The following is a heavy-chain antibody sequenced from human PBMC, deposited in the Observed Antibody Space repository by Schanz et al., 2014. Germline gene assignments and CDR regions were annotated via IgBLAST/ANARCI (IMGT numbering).Heavy chain of an antibody. D-gene: IGHD6-13*01. CDR1: GFTFSSYN. CDR3: VREVGAAAGLAWGLDY. V-gene: IGHV3-21*06. CDR2: ISSSSSYI. J-gene: IGHJ4*02. Sequence: VQLVESGGGLVKPGGSLRLSCAASGFTFSSYNMNWVRQAPGKGLEWVSSISSSSSYIYYADSVKGRFTISRDNAKSSLFLQMNSLRAEDTAVYYCVREVGAAAGLAWGLDYWGRGTLVTVSS.